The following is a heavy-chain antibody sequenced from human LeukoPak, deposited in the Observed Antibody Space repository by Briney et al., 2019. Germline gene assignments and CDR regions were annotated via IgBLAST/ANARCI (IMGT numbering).Heavy chain of an antibody. CDR1: GYTFTSYD. D-gene: IGHD3-3*01. J-gene: IGHJ4*02. CDR3: ARSPYDFWSGYYGY. CDR2: MNPNSGNT. Sequence: ASVKVSCKASGYTFTSYDINWVRQATGQGLEWMGWMNPNSGNTGYAQKFQGRVTMTTDTSTSTAYMELRSLRSDDTAVYYCARSPYDFWSGYYGYWGQGTLVTVSS. V-gene: IGHV1-8*01.